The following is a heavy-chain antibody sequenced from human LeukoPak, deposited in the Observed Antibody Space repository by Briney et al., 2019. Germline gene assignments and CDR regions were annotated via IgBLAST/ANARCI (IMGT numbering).Heavy chain of an antibody. D-gene: IGHD1-26*01. CDR2: IYSGGST. CDR1: GYTVSTNY. CDR3: ARDLRDSRGSYGSDY. V-gene: IGHV3-53*01. Sequence: GGSLRLSCAASGYTVSTNYMSWVRQAPGKGLEWVSVIYSGGSTHYADSVKGRFTISRDNSKNTLYLQMNNLRPEDTAVYFCARDLRDSRGSYGSDYWGQGTLATVSS. J-gene: IGHJ4*02.